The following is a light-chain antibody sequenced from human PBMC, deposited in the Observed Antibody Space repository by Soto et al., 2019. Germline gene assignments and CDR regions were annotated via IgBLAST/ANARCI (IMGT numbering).Light chain of an antibody. J-gene: IGKJ1*01. CDR2: GAS. CDR3: HQGKP. CDR1: QSVSSSY. Sequence: EIVLTQSPGTLSLSPGERATLSCRASQSVSSSYLAWYQQKPGQAPRLLIYGASSRATGIPDRVSGSGSGTDFTRTISRLEPEDFSVYYGHQGKPFGQGTKVEIK. V-gene: IGKV3-20*01.